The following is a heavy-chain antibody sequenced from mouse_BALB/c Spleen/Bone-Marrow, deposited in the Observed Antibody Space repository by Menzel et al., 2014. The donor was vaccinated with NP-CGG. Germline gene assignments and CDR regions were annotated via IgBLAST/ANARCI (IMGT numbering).Heavy chain of an antibody. CDR3: XXXXMDY. CDR1: GYTFTSYW. J-gene: IGHJ4*01. CDR2: IDPSDSYT. V-gene: IGHV1S127*01. Sequence: QVHVKQSGAELVKPGASVKMSCKASGYTFTSYWMHWVRQRPGQGLEWIGVIDPSDSYTSYTQKFKGKATLTVDTPSSTAYMQLSSLTSEDSAVXXXXXXXMDYWGQGTSVTVSS.